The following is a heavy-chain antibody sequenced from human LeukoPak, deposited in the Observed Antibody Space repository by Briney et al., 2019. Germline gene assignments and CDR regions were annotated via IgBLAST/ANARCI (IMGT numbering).Heavy chain of an antibody. V-gene: IGHV3-74*01. J-gene: IGHJ4*02. CDR3: VRALMGTSDH. CDR2: MNSDGSTT. D-gene: IGHD7-27*01. CDR1: GLTFSRDW. Sequence: GGSLRLSCAASGLTFSRDWMHWVRQGPGKGLVWVSRMNSDGSTTNYADSVQGRFTISRDNAKNTLYLQMNSLRAEDTAVYYCVRALMGTSDHWGQGSLVTDCS.